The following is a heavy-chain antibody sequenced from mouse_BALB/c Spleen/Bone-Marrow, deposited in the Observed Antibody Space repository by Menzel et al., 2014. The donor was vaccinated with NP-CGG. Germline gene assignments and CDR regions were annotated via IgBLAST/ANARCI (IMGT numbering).Heavy chain of an antibody. J-gene: IGHJ4*01. CDR2: IWSGGST. Sequence: VKVEESGPGLVQPSQSLSITCTVSGFPLTSYGVHWVRQSPGKGLEWLGVIWSGGSTDYNAAFISRLSISKDNSKSQVFFKMNSLQADDTAIYYCAGNWGYGYLFYAMDYWGQGTSVTVSS. D-gene: IGHD1-2*01. CDR1: GFPLTSYG. CDR3: AGNWGYGYLFYAMDY. V-gene: IGHV2-4-1*01.